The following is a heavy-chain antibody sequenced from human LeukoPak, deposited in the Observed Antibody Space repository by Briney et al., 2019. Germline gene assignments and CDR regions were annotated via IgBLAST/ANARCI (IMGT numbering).Heavy chain of an antibody. CDR2: ISSSSSYI. CDR1: GFTFNTYN. D-gene: IGHD3-16*01. J-gene: IGHJ6*03. CDR3: ARWGFPIYYYYMDV. V-gene: IGHV3-21*01. Sequence: KSGGSLRLSCAASGFTFNTYNMNWVRQAPGKGLEWVSSISSSSSYIYYADSVKGRFTISRDNAKNSLYLQLNSLRAEDTAVYYCARWGFPIYYYYMDVWGKGTTVTVSS.